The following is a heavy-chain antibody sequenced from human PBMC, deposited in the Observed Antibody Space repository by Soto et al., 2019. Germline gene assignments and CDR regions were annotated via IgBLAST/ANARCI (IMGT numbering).Heavy chain of an antibody. V-gene: IGHV4-4*07. CDR2: IYTSWST. J-gene: IGHJ6*02. CDR1: GGSISSYY. Sequence: SETLSLTCTASGGSISSYYWSWIRRPAGKGLEWIGRIYTSWSTNYNPSLKSRVTMSVDTSKNKFSLKLSSVTPADPPVYYWARDSDRPGTHYHYGMDVWGQGPTVTVCS. D-gene: IGHD1-26*01. CDR3: ARDSDRPGTHYHYGMDV.